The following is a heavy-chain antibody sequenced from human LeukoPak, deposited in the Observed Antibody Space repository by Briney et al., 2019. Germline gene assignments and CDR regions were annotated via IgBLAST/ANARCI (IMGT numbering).Heavy chain of an antibody. CDR1: GGSGRRTDFY. V-gene: IGHV4-39*01. CDR3: AREGGDYSDYNAFDI. Sequence: PSETLSLTCTVSGGSGRRTDFYWGLIRQSPGMGLERLGTIYPREALYNPSLNSRVTISVDSSKRQFFLRLNSVAAADTAVYYCAREGGDYSDYNAFDIWRQGILVTVSS. J-gene: IGHJ3*02. CDR2: IYPREA. D-gene: IGHD4-11*01.